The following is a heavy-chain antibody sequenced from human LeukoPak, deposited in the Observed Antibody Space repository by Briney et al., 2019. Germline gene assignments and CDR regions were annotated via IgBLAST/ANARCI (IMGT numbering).Heavy chain of an antibody. Sequence: GGALRLSCAASGFTFSTYVMCCVRQTAGGGLWWVSSIIISSSYIYYAGSVKGRFTISRDNAQNSLFLQMNSLRAEDTAVYYCARDAQWLVPEGYYYYMDVWGKGTTVTVSS. J-gene: IGHJ6*03. V-gene: IGHV3-21*01. CDR1: GFTFSTYV. D-gene: IGHD6-19*01. CDR3: ARDAQWLVPEGYYYYMDV. CDR2: IIISSSYI.